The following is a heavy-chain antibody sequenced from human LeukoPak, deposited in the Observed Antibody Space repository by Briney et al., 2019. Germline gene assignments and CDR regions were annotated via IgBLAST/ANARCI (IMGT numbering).Heavy chain of an antibody. Sequence: GGSLRLSCAASGFTFSGYGMHWVRQAPGKGLEWVAVIWYDGSNKYYADSVKGRFTISRDNSKNTLYLQMNSLRAEDTAVYYCARDSSGWPFDYWGQGTLVTVSS. CDR2: IWYDGSNK. J-gene: IGHJ4*02. CDR1: GFTFSGYG. D-gene: IGHD6-19*01. V-gene: IGHV3-33*01. CDR3: ARDSSGWPFDY.